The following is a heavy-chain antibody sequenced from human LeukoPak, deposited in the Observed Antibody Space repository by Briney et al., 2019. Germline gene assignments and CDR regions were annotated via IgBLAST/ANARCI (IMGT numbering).Heavy chain of an antibody. CDR3: ARGLGSESYYGS. J-gene: IGHJ5*02. CDR2: IIPNLGIA. D-gene: IGHD3-10*01. CDR1: GYTFTGYY. V-gene: IGHV1-2*02. Sequence: VASVKVSRKASGYTFTGYYMHWVRQAPGQGLEWMGRIIPNLGIANYAQKFQGRVTMTRDTSTSTVYMELSSLRSEDTAVYYCARGLGSESYYGSWGQGTLVTVSS.